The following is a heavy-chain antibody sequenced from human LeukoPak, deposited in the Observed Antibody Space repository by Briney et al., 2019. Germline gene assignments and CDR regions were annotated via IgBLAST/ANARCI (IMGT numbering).Heavy chain of an antibody. V-gene: IGHV3-48*03. Sequence: PGGSLRLSCAASGFTFSSYEMNWVRQAPGKGLEWVSYISSSGSTIYYADSVKGRFTISRDNAKNSLYLQMNSLRAEDTAVYYCARDHRPDYDYVWGSYPYYMDVWGKGTTVTISS. CDR2: ISSSGSTI. CDR1: GFTFSSYE. CDR3: ARDHRPDYDYVWGSYPYYMDV. J-gene: IGHJ6*03. D-gene: IGHD3-16*02.